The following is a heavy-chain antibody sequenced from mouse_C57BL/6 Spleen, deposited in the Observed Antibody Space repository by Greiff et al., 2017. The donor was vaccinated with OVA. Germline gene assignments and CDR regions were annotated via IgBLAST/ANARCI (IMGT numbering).Heavy chain of an antibody. CDR1: GYTFTSYT. V-gene: IGHV1-4*01. Sequence: VQLQESGAELARPGASVKMSCKASGYTFTSYTMHWVKQRPGQGLEWIGYINTSSGYTKYNQKFKDKATLTADKSSSTAYMQLSSLTSEDSAVYYCARKTTVGIDYWGQGTTHTVSS. CDR2: INTSSGYT. D-gene: IGHD1-1*01. J-gene: IGHJ2*01. CDR3: ARKTTVGIDY.